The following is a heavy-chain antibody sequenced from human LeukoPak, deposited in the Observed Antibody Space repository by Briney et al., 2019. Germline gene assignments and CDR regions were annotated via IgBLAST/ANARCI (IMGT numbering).Heavy chain of an antibody. V-gene: IGHV3-33*01. CDR1: GFTFSSYG. J-gene: IGHJ4*02. CDR2: IWYDGSNK. D-gene: IGHD4-23*01. CDR3: AREGSTVVWYFDY. Sequence: QPGGSLRLSCAASGFTFSSYGMHWVRQAPGKGLEWVAVIWYDGSNKYYADSVKGRFTISRDNSKNTLYLQMNSLRAEDTAVYYCAREGSTVVWYFDYWGQGTLVTVSS.